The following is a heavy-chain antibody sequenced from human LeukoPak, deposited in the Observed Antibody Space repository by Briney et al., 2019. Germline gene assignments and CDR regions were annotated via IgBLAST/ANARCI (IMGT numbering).Heavy chain of an antibody. CDR3: ARLAYYDYVWGSYRFDY. Sequence: SETLSLTCTVSGGSISSGDYYWSWIRQPPGKGLEWIGYIYYSGSTYYNPSLKSRVTISVDASKNQFSPKLSSVTAADTAVYYCARLAYYDYVWGSYRFDYWGQGTLVTVSS. V-gene: IGHV4-30-4*08. CDR2: IYYSGST. D-gene: IGHD3-16*02. CDR1: GGSISSGDYY. J-gene: IGHJ4*02.